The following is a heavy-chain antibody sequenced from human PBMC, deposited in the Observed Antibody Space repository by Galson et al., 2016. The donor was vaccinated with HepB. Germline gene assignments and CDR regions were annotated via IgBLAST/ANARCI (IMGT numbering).Heavy chain of an antibody. V-gene: IGHV3-30*03. CDR2: ISHDGSKK. CDR1: GFNFSNYA. Sequence: SLRLSCAATGFNFSNYAMHWARQAPGKGLEWVAIISHDGSKKYYGDSVKGRFTISRDDSKNTLYLQMNSLKIEDTSVYYCARARIAYSDYALSVYWGQGTLVTVSS. D-gene: IGHD4-17*01. J-gene: IGHJ4*02. CDR3: ARARIAYSDYALSVY.